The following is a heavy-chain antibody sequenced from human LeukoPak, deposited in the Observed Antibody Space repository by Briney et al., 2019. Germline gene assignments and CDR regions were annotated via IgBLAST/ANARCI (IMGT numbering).Heavy chain of an antibody. D-gene: IGHD5-18*01. CDR1: GYTFNSYY. Sequence: ASVKVSCKASGYTFNSYYMHWVRRAPGQGHEWMGIINPSGGSTSHAQKFQGRVTMTRDTSTSTVYMELSSLRSEDTAVYYCARAGDTAMVIEYWGQGTLVTISS. V-gene: IGHV1-46*02. CDR2: INPSGGST. J-gene: IGHJ4*02. CDR3: ARAGDTAMVIEY.